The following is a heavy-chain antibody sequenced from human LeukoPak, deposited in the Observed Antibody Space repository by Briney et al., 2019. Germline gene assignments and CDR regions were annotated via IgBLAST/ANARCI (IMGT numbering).Heavy chain of an antibody. J-gene: IGHJ5*02. Sequence: ASVKVSCKASGYTFTNYYVHWVRQAPGQGLEWMGVINPSGGSTNYAQKFQGRVTMTRDTSTSTVYMELSSLRSEDTAVYYCARDSTVTTFRGCVDPWDQGTLVTVSS. V-gene: IGHV1-46*01. CDR2: INPSGGST. CDR3: ARDSTVTTFRGCVDP. CDR1: GYTFTNYY. D-gene: IGHD4-17*01.